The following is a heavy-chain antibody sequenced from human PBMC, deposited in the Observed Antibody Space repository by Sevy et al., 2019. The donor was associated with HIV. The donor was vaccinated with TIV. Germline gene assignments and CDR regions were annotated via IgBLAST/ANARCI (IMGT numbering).Heavy chain of an antibody. D-gene: IGHD6-19*01. CDR2: FDPEDGET. J-gene: IGHJ4*02. CDR3: ATDRGGWYELDY. V-gene: IGHV1-24*01. CDR1: GYTLTELS. Sequence: ASVKVSRKVSGYTLTELSMHWVRQAPGKGLEWMGGFDPEDGETIYAQKFQGRVTMTEDTSTDTAYMELSSLRSEDTAVYYCATDRGGWYELDYWGQGTLVTVSS.